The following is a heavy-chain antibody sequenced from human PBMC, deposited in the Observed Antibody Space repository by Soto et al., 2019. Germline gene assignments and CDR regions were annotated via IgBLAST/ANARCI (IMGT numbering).Heavy chain of an antibody. CDR1: GFTVSTNY. CDR3: ARGFPSMTYYGEYYFDY. D-gene: IGHD3-10*01. J-gene: IGHJ4*02. Sequence: GGSLRLSCEAFGFTVSTNYMSWVRQTPGKGLEWVSVFYSGGSTFYADSVKGRFTISRDNSRNTLYLQMRSLRAEDTAVYYCARGFPSMTYYGEYYFDYWGQGTPVTVSS. V-gene: IGHV3-53*01. CDR2: FYSGGST.